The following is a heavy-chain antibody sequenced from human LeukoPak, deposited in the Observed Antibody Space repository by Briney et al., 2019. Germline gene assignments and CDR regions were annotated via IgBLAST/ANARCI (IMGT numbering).Heavy chain of an antibody. D-gene: IGHD1-14*01. CDR2: IYYSGST. CDR3: ARGLSPWTPESFDY. CDR1: GGSISSSSYY. V-gene: IGHV4-39*01. J-gene: IGHJ4*02. Sequence: SETLSLTCTVSGGSISSSSYYWGWIRQPPGKGLEWIGSIYYSGSTYYNPSLKSRVTISVDTSKNQFSLKLSSVTAADTAVYYCARGLSPWTPESFDYWGQGTLVTVSS.